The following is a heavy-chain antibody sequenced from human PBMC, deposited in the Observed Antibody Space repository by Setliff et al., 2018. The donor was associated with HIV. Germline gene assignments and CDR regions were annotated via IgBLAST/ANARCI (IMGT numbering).Heavy chain of an antibody. J-gene: IGHJ4*01. Sequence: SETLSLTCSRRVSNGSVSSNYYYWGWIRQPPGKGLQWIGNVYYSGSTYYTPSFRGRVTISVDSSKNQFSLKLTSVTAADTAIYFCARRRKFGAAAAGPMDYWGQGTLVTVSS. CDR1: NGSVSSNYYY. V-gene: IGHV4-39*01. CDR2: VYYSGST. D-gene: IGHD6-13*01. CDR3: ARRRKFGAAAAGPMDY.